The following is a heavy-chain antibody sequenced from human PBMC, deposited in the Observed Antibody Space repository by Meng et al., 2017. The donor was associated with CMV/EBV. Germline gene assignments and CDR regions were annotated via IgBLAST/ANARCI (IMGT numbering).Heavy chain of an antibody. CDR3: ARAWSRAIFALASASFDY. CDR2: IYYSGST. CDR1: GGSISSSSYY. J-gene: IGHJ4*02. Sequence: SETLSLTCTVSGGSISSSSYYWGWIRQPPGKGLVWIGSIYYSGSTYYNPSLRSRVTISVDTSKNQFSLKLSSVTAADTAVYYCARAWSRAIFALASASFDYWGQGTLVTVSS. V-gene: IGHV4-39*07. D-gene: IGHD3-3*01.